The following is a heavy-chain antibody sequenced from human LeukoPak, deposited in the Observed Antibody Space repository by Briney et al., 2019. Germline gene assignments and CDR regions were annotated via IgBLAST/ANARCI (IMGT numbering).Heavy chain of an antibody. Sequence: NPSGTLSLTCAVSGGSISSSNWWSWVRQPPGKGLEWIGEIYHSGSTYYNPSLKSRVTISVDTSKNQFSLKLSSVTAADTAVYYRARWWLSSHNFDYWGQGTLVTVSS. CDR2: IYHSGST. CDR1: GGSISSSNW. V-gene: IGHV4-4*02. J-gene: IGHJ4*02. CDR3: ARWWLSSHNFDY. D-gene: IGHD3-22*01.